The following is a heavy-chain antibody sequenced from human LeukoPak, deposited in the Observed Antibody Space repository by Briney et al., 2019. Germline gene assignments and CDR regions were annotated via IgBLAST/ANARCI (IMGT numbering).Heavy chain of an antibody. J-gene: IGHJ4*02. V-gene: IGHV1-18*01. Sequence: GASVKVSCKASGYIFTNYGINWVRQAPGQGLEWMGWISANNGNRNYALKLQDRVSMTTDTSTSTAYMELRSLRSDDTAVYYCARQGYGGHSRGAADYWGQGTLVTVSS. D-gene: IGHD4-23*01. CDR2: ISANNGNR. CDR1: GYIFTNYG. CDR3: ARQGYGGHSRGAADY.